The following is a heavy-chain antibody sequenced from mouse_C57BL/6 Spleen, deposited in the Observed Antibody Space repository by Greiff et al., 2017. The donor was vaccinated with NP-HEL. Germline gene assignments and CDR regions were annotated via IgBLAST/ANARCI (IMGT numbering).Heavy chain of an antibody. CDR3: AHYGNYDWYFDV. D-gene: IGHD2-1*01. CDR2: INPSTGGT. CDR1: GYSFTGYY. V-gene: IGHV1-42*01. Sequence: EVKLMESGPELVKPGASVKISCKASGYSFTGYYMNWVKQSPEKSLEWIGEINPSTGGTTYNQKFKAKATLTVDKSYSTAYMQLKSLTSEDSAVYYCAHYGNYDWYFDVWGTGTTVTVSS. J-gene: IGHJ1*03.